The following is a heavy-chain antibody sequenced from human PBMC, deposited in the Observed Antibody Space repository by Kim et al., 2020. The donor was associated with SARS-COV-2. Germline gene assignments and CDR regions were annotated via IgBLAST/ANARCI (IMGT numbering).Heavy chain of an antibody. CDR2: INGDGGTT. Sequence: GGSLRLSCAASGFTFSRNWMHWVRQAPGKGLVWVSRINGDGGTTSYADSVKGRFTISRDNAKSTLYLQMNSLRAEDTAVYYCASRRYTGTYYYFDYWGQGTVVTVSS. D-gene: IGHD1-26*01. CDR3: ASRRYTGTYYYFDY. CDR1: GFTFSRNW. J-gene: IGHJ4*02. V-gene: IGHV3-74*01.